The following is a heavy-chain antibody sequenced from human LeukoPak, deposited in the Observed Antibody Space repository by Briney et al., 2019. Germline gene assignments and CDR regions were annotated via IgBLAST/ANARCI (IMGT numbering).Heavy chain of an antibody. Sequence: GRSLRLSCAASGFTLSSYGMHWVRQAPGKGLEWVAVIWYDGSKKYYADSVKDRFTISRDTAKNSLYLQMNSLRDEDTAVYYCARVGYSSGWYSKLDYWGQGTLVTVSS. D-gene: IGHD6-19*01. V-gene: IGHV3-33*01. CDR2: IWYDGSKK. CDR3: ARVGYSSGWYSKLDY. J-gene: IGHJ4*02. CDR1: GFTLSSYG.